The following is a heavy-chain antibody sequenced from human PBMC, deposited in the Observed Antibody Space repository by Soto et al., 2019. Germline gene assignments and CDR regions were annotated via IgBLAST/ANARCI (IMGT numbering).Heavy chain of an antibody. V-gene: IGHV3-23*01. Sequence: GGSLRLSCAASGFTFNSYGMSWVRQAPGKGLEWVSVISGSGGSTYYADSVKGRFTISRDNSKNKLYLQMNSLRAEGTAVYYCAKDSNIYDYWGQGTLVTVSS. CDR3: AKDSNIYDY. D-gene: IGHD4-4*01. CDR2: ISGSGGST. CDR1: GFTFNSYG. J-gene: IGHJ4*02.